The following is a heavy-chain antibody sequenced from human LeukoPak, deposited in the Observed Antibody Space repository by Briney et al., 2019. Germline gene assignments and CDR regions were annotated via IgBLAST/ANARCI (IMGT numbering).Heavy chain of an antibody. V-gene: IGHV3-23*01. CDR1: GYAFSSYA. CDR3: AKDRRNTVTTISDY. CDR2: ISGSGGST. J-gene: IGHJ4*02. D-gene: IGHD5-12*01. Sequence: GGSLKLSCIASGYAFSSYAMNWVRQAPGKGLEWVSSISGSGGSTYYADSVKGRFTISRDNSENTLYLRMNSLRAEDTAVYYCAKDRRNTVTTISDYWGQGTLVTVCS.